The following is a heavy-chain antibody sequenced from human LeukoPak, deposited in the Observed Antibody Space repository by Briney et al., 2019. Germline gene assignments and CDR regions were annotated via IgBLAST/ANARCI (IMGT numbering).Heavy chain of an antibody. CDR3: ARDGITRFDL. Sequence: SETLSLTCTVSGGSISSYYWSWLRQPPGKGLEWIGYIYYSGSTNYNPSLKSRVTISVDTSKNQFSLKLSSVTAADTAVYYCARDGITRFDLWGRGTLVTVSS. V-gene: IGHV4-59*01. J-gene: IGHJ2*01. CDR2: IYYSGST. CDR1: GGSISSYY. D-gene: IGHD1-14*01.